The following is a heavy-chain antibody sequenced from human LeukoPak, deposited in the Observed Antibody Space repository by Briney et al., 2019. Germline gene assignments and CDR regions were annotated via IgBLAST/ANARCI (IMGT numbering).Heavy chain of an antibody. CDR1: GFTVSSNY. Sequence: GGSLRLSCAASGFTVSSNYMSWVRQAPGKGLEWVSVIYSGGSAYYADSVKGRFTISRDNSKNTLYLQMNSLRAEDTAVYYCARDKAGAGFGDAFDIWGQGTMVTVSS. CDR2: IYSGGSA. D-gene: IGHD3-10*01. V-gene: IGHV3-66*01. CDR3: ARDKAGAGFGDAFDI. J-gene: IGHJ3*02.